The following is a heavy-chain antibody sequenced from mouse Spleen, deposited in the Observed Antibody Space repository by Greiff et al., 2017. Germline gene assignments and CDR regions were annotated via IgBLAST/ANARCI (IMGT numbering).Heavy chain of an antibody. CDR2: ISSGSSTI. V-gene: IGHV5-17*01. Sequence: EVQVVESGGGLVKPGGSLKLSCAASGFTFSDYGMHWVRQAPEKGLEWVAYISSGSSTIYYADTVKGRFTISRDNAKNNLYLQMSSLRSEDTALYYCARHERLYYFDYWGQGTTLTVSS. D-gene: IGHD3-3*01. CDR3: ARHERLYYFDY. J-gene: IGHJ2*01. CDR1: GFTFSDYG.